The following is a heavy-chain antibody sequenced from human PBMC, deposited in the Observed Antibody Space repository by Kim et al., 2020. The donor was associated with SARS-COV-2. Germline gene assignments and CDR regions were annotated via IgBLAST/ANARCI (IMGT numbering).Heavy chain of an antibody. V-gene: IGHV3-74*01. CDR3: AGYRGDAFDI. Sequence: SDTIYADSVKGRFTIARDNAKNTLSLQMNSLRAEDTAVYYCAGYRGDAFDIWGQGTMVTVSS. CDR2: SDT. D-gene: IGHD3-10*01. J-gene: IGHJ3*02.